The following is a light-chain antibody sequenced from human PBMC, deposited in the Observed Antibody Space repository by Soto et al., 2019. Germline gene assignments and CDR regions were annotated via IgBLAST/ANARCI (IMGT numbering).Light chain of an antibody. CDR3: QQYDNWPLT. Sequence: EIVMTQSPATLSVSPGARATLSSRASQSVYSNLAWYQQKPGQAPRFLIYGASTRATGIPARFSGSWSGTECTLTISSLQSEDFAVYYCQQYDNWPLTFGGGTKVDI. CDR2: GAS. CDR1: QSVYSN. V-gene: IGKV3-15*01. J-gene: IGKJ4*01.